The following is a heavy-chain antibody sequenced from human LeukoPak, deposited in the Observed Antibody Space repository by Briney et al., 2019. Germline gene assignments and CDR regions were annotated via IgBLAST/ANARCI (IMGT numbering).Heavy chain of an antibody. CDR2: MNPNSGNT. Sequence: ASVKVSCKASGYTFTSYDINWVRQGTGQGLEWMGWMNPNSGNTGYAQKFQGRVTMTRNTSISTAYMELSSLRSEDTAVYYCARDRVAAAGSDYWGQGTLVTVSS. V-gene: IGHV1-8*01. CDR1: GYTFTSYD. CDR3: ARDRVAAAGSDY. D-gene: IGHD6-13*01. J-gene: IGHJ4*02.